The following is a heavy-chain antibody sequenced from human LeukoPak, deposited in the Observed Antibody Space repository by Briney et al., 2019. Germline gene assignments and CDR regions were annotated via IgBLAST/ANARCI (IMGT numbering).Heavy chain of an antibody. Sequence: GGSLRLSCAASGFTFSSYAMSWVRQAPGKGLEWVSAISGSGGSTYYADSVKGRFTISRDNAKNSLYLQMNSLRAEDTAVYYCARGPSGWFPEGWFDPWGQGTLVTVSS. J-gene: IGHJ5*02. CDR3: ARGPSGWFPEGWFDP. D-gene: IGHD6-19*01. CDR1: GFTFSSYA. CDR2: ISGSGGST. V-gene: IGHV3-23*01.